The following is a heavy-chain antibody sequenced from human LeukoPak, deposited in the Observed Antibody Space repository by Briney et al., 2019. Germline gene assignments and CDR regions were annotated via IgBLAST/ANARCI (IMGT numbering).Heavy chain of an antibody. V-gene: IGHV4-31*02. CDR3: ARVGGSGYYHVFDY. Sequence: LRLSCAASGFHFSSYSMNWVRQHPGKGLEWIGYIYYSGSTYYNPSLKSRVTISVDTSKNQFSLKLSSVTAADTAVYYCARVGGSGYYHVFDYWGQGTLVTVSS. CDR2: IYYSGST. D-gene: IGHD3-22*01. CDR1: GFHFSSYS. J-gene: IGHJ4*02.